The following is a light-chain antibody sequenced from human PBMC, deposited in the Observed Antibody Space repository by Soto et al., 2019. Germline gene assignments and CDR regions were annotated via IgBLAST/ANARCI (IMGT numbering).Light chain of an antibody. CDR2: YDN. V-gene: IGLV3-21*04. CDR1: NIGSKS. Sequence: SYELTQPPSVSVAPGKMARITCGGNNIGSKSVHWYQQKPGQAPRLVISYDNDRPSGIPERFSGSDSGNTATLTISRVEVGDEADYYCQVWDSSSDHVVFGGGTKLTVL. CDR3: QVWDSSSDHVV. J-gene: IGLJ3*02.